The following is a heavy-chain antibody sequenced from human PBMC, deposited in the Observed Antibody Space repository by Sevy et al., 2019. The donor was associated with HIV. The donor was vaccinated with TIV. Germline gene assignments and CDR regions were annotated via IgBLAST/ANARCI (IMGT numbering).Heavy chain of an antibody. CDR1: GFTFSNAW. Sequence: GGSLRLSCAASGFTFSNAWMSWVRQAPGKGLEWVGRIKSKTDGGTTDYAAPVKGRFTISTDESKNTLYLQMNSLRAEDTAVYYCARDRKVVLVVYAIPFDAFDIWGQGTMVTVSS. V-gene: IGHV3-15*01. J-gene: IGHJ3*02. D-gene: IGHD2-8*02. CDR3: ARDRKVVLVVYAIPFDAFDI. CDR2: IKSKTDGGTT.